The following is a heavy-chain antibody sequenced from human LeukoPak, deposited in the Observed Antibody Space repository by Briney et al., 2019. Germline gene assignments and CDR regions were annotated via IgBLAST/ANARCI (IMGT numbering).Heavy chain of an antibody. J-gene: IGHJ4*02. CDR3: ARDVDYHVTSECFDY. CDR2: INSDGSST. Sequence: GGSPRLSCAASGFTFSSYWMHWARQAPGKGLVWVSRINSDGSSTTYADSVKGRFTIARDNAKNTLYLQMNSLRPEDTAVYYCARDVDYHVTSECFDYWGQGTLVTVSS. CDR1: GFTFSSYW. V-gene: IGHV3-74*03. D-gene: IGHD3-22*01.